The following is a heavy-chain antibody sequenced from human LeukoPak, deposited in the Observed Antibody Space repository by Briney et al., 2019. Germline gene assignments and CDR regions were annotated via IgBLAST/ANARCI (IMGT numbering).Heavy chain of an antibody. Sequence: GGSLRLSCAASGFTFSDYYMSWIRQAPGKGLEWVSYISSSGSTIYYADSVKGRFTISRDNSKNTLYLQMNSLRAEDTAVYYCARAYCSGGSCRFYTSYGMDVWGQGTTVTVSS. CDR2: ISSSGSTI. D-gene: IGHD2-15*01. J-gene: IGHJ6*02. V-gene: IGHV3-11*01. CDR3: ARAYCSGGSCRFYTSYGMDV. CDR1: GFTFSDYY.